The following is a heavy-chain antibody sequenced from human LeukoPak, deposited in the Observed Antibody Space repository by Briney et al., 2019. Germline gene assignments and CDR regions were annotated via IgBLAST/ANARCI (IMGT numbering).Heavy chain of an antibody. D-gene: IGHD3-22*01. CDR1: GGSISSYY. J-gene: IGHJ4*02. CDR2: IYSSGST. V-gene: IGHV4-59*01. Sequence: PSETLSLTCTVSGGSISSYYWSWIRQPPGKGLEWIGHIYSSGSTNYNSSLKSRVTISVDTSKNQFSLKLSSVTAADTAAYYCARNYDSSGYTAFGYWGRGTLLTVSS. CDR3: ARNYDSSGYTAFGY.